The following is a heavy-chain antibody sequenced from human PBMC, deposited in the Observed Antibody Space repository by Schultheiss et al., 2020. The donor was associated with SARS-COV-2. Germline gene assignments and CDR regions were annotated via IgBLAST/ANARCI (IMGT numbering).Heavy chain of an antibody. CDR3: ARGLLSDKGYYWVGYFDY. D-gene: IGHD3-22*01. Sequence: SETLSLTCAVYGGSFSGYYWSWIRQPPGKGLEWIGEINHSGSTNYNPSLKSRVTISVDTSKNQISLKLRSVTAADTAVYYCARGLLSDKGYYWVGYFDYWGQGTLVTVSS. CDR1: GGSFSGYY. J-gene: IGHJ4*02. CDR2: INHSGST. V-gene: IGHV4-34*01.